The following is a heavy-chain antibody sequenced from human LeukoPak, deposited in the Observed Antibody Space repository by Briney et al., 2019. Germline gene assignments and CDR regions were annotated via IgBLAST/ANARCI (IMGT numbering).Heavy chain of an antibody. CDR2: INTDGSST. V-gene: IGHV3-74*01. D-gene: IGHD3-22*01. Sequence: GGSLRLSCAASGFTFSSFWMHWVRQAPGKGLVWVSRINTDGSSTNYADSVKGRFTISRDNAKNTLFLQMNSLRADDTAVYYCARLRVRQYYYDSSGYYLGGDYWGQGTLVTVSS. CDR1: GFTFSSFW. CDR3: ARLRVRQYYYDSSGYYLGGDY. J-gene: IGHJ4*02.